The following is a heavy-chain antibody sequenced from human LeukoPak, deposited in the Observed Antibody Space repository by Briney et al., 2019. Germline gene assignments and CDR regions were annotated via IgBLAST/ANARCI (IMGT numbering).Heavy chain of an antibody. J-gene: IGHJ5*02. V-gene: IGHV3-7*01. CDR1: GFTFSSYW. Sequence: GGSLRLSCAASGFTFSSYWMSWVRQAPGKGLEWVANIKQDGSEKYYVDSVKGRFTISRDNAKNSLYLQMNSLRAEDTAVYYCASAWGDSSGYIGPWGQGTLVTVSS. D-gene: IGHD3-22*01. CDR3: ASAWGDSSGYIGP. CDR2: IKQDGSEK.